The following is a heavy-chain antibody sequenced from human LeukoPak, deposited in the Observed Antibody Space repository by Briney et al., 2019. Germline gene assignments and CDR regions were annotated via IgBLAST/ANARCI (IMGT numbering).Heavy chain of an antibody. J-gene: IGHJ3*02. D-gene: IGHD1-26*01. CDR3: ARDLIVGATLAGGHDAFDI. CDR1: GYTFTSYA. CDR2: INAGNGNT. V-gene: IGHV1-3*01. Sequence: GASVKVSCKASGYTFTSYAMHWVRQAPGQRLEWMGWINAGNGNTKYSQEFQGRVTITRDTSTRTAYMDLRSLRSDDTAVYYCARDLIVGATLAGGHDAFDIWGQGTMVTVSS.